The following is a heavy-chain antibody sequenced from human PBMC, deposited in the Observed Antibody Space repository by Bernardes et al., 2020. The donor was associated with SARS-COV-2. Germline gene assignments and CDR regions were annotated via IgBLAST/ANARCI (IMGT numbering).Heavy chain of an antibody. V-gene: IGHV3-21*01. CDR2: ISSSSAYI. Sequence: GGSLRLSCAASGFTFSSYSMNWVRQPPGKGLEWVSSISSSSAYIYYADSVKGRFTISRDNAKNSLYLQMNSLRAEDTAVYYCARKLDCSSSNCYSSLDSWGQGTLVTVSS. J-gene: IGHJ4*02. D-gene: IGHD2-2*01. CDR3: ARKLDCSSSNCYSSLDS. CDR1: GFTFSSYS.